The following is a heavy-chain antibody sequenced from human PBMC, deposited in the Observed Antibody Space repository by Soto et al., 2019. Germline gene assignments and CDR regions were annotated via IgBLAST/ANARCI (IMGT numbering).Heavy chain of an antibody. J-gene: IGHJ6*02. CDR3: ARGLARRSRSAKQYYYYGMDG. V-gene: IGHV4-31*03. CDR1: GGSISSGGYY. Sequence: QVQLQESGPGLVKPSQTLSLTCTVSGGSISSGGYYWSWIRQHPGKGLAWIGYIYYSGSTHYNPSLNSRTSITLNTSNNKFSLKVGSVTSADTDVDYCARGLARRSRSAKQYYYYGMDGWGQGTTVTVSS. CDR2: IYYSGST. D-gene: IGHD6-6*01.